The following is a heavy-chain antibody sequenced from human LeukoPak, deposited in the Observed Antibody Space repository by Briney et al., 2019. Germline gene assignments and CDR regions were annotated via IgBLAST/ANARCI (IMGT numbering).Heavy chain of an antibody. CDR3: ARDVRPDY. V-gene: IGHV3-7*04. CDR1: GFTFSNYW. CDR2: IKQDGTEK. D-gene: IGHD6-6*01. Sequence: GGSLRLSCAASGFTFSNYWMSWVRQAPGEGLEWVANIKQDGTEKYYMDSVKGRFSISRDNAKNSLYLQMNALRAEDTAVYYCARDVRPDYWGQGTLVTVST. J-gene: IGHJ4*02.